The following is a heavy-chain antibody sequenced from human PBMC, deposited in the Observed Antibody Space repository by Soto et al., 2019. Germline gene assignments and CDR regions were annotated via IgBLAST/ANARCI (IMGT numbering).Heavy chain of an antibody. V-gene: IGHV3-21*01. CDR2: ISSSSSYI. D-gene: IGHD3-22*01. Sequence: GGSLRLSCAASGFTFSSYSMNWVRQAPGKGLEWVSSISSSSSYIYYADSVKGRFTISRDNAKNSLYLQMNSLRAEDTAVYYCARSHPGGRSVNYYDSSGYPDYWGQGTLVTVSS. CDR1: GFTFSSYS. J-gene: IGHJ4*02. CDR3: ARSHPGGRSVNYYDSSGYPDY.